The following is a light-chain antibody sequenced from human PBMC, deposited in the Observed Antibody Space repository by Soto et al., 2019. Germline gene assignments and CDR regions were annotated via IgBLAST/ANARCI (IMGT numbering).Light chain of an antibody. Sequence: EIVLTQSPATLSLSPGERATLSCRASQSVGTFFAWYQKKPGQAPRLTIYDASNRATGIPARFTGTGSGPNFARTISRVEPEDFAVQYCQHGTNWPRTFDQGTTLDIK. CDR2: DAS. V-gene: IGKV3-11*01. CDR3: QHGTNWPRT. CDR1: QSVGTF. J-gene: IGKJ2*01.